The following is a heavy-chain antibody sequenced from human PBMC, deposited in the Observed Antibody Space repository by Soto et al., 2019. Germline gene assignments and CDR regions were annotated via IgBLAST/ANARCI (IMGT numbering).Heavy chain of an antibody. D-gene: IGHD2-8*01. Sequence: EGSLRLSCVGSGFTFSIFDMNWVRQAPGEGLEWISLISQGGITTTYADSVRARFTVSRDNAQNSLFLQMDRLTVEDTGVYYCAGGCVVWGQGALVTVSS. CDR3: AGGCVV. CDR2: ISQGGITT. CDR1: GFTFSIFD. J-gene: IGHJ4*02. V-gene: IGHV3-48*03.